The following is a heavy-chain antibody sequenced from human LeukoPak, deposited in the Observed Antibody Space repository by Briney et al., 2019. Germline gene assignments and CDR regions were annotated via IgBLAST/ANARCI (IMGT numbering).Heavy chain of an antibody. D-gene: IGHD6-19*01. J-gene: IGHJ5*02. CDR2: IDSGGYT. CDR3: ARRGSGWYAFRP. V-gene: IGHV3-66*01. CDR1: RFTVSSSY. Sequence: GGSLRLSCAAARFTVSSSYWNGFLQAPGKGLEWVSLIDSGGYTYYADSVKGRFAISRDNYRNTLYLQMSSLRVEDTAVYYCARRGSGWYAFRPWGRGTLVTVSS.